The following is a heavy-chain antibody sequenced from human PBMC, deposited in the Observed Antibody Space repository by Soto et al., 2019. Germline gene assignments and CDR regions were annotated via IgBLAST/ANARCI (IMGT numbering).Heavy chain of an antibody. Sequence: PGGSLRLSCAASGFPFVNFAISWVRQAPWKGLEWVSSIDRSGDITFYAGSVKGRFSISRDNSRNTLFLLMNNLRADDAAMYYCTKASRAYETTDLFFDSSGQRTLVPFSP. J-gene: IGHJ4*02. CDR1: GFPFVNFA. D-gene: IGHD4-17*01. CDR3: TKASRAYETTDLFFDS. CDR2: IDRSGDIT. V-gene: IGHV3-23*01.